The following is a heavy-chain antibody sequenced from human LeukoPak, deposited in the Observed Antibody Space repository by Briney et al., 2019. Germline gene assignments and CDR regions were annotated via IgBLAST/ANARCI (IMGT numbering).Heavy chain of an antibody. Sequence: SETLSLTCTVSGGSISSYYWSWIRQPPGKGLEWIGYIYYSGSTNYNPSLKSRVTISVDTSKNQSSLKLSSVTAADTAVYYCARQQWLGTFDYWGQGTLVTVSS. J-gene: IGHJ4*02. CDR1: GGSISSYY. D-gene: IGHD6-19*01. CDR2: IYYSGST. V-gene: IGHV4-59*08. CDR3: ARQQWLGTFDY.